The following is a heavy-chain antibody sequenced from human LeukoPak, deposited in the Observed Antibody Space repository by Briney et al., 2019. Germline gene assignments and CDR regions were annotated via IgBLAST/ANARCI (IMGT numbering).Heavy chain of an antibody. CDR3: ARDNKEDYYGSGSYYPPDY. D-gene: IGHD3-10*01. CDR2: ISSSSSYI. V-gene: IGHV3-21*01. J-gene: IGHJ4*02. CDR1: GFTFSSYS. Sequence: PGGSLRLSCAASGFTFSSYSMNWVRQAPGKGLEWVSSISSSSSYIYYADSVKGRFTISRDNAKNSLYLQMNSLRAEDTAVYYCARDNKEDYYGSGSYYPPDYWGQGTLVTVSS.